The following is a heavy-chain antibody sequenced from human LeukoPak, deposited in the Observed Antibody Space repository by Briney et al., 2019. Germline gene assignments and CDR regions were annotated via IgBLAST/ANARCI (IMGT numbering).Heavy chain of an antibody. CDR3: AKDQGDYYGSGSYPPPDY. J-gene: IGHJ4*02. CDR2: IYSGGST. V-gene: IGHV3-53*01. D-gene: IGHD3-10*01. CDR1: GFTVSSNY. Sequence: QPGGSLRLSCAASGFTVSSNYMSWVRQAPGKGLEWVSIIYSGGSTFYADSVKGRFTISRDNSKNTLYLQMNSLRAEDTAVYYCAKDQGDYYGSGSYPPPDYWGQGTLVTVSS.